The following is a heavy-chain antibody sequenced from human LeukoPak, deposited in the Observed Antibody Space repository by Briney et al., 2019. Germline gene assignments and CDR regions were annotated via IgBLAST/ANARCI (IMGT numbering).Heavy chain of an antibody. CDR2: IYYSGST. J-gene: IGHJ4*02. D-gene: IGHD1-26*01. CDR3: AREIVGTPWADY. CDR1: SGSISTSNYY. V-gene: IGHV4-39*07. Sequence: SETLSLTCTVSSGSISTSNYYWGWIRQPPGKGLEWIGNIYYSGSTYSNPSLKSRVTISVDTSKNQLSLKLSSVTAADTAVYYCAREIVGTPWADYWGQGTLVTVSS.